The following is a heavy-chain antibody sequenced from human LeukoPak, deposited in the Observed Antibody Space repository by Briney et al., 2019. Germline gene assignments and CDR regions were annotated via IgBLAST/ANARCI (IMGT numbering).Heavy chain of an antibody. CDR3: AAAGSVDVY. Sequence: GGSLRLSCAASGFAFSRYGMHWVRQAPGKGLEWVAFIRYDGSNIYYADSVKGRFTISRDNSKNTLYLQMTSLRAEDTAVYYSAAAGSVDVYWGQGTLVTVSS. V-gene: IGHV3-30*02. J-gene: IGHJ4*02. CDR2: IRYDGSNI. D-gene: IGHD6-13*01. CDR1: GFAFSRYG.